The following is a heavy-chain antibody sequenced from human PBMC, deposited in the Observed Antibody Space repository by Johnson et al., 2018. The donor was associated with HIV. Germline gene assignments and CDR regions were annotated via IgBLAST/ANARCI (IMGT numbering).Heavy chain of an antibody. J-gene: IGHJ3*02. CDR2: IYSGGST. CDR3: AKARVGGSYYLRFDVFDI. V-gene: IGHV3-NL1*01. CDR1: GFTFSSYA. D-gene: IGHD1-26*01. Sequence: QVQLVESGGGVVQPGRSLRLSCAASGFTFSSYAMHWVRQAPGKGLEWVSVIYSGGSTYYADSVKGRFTISRDNSKNTLYLQMNSLRAEDTAVYYCAKARVGGSYYLRFDVFDIWGQGTMVTVSS.